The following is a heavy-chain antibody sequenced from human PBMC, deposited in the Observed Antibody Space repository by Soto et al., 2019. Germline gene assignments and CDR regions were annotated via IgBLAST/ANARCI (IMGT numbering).Heavy chain of an antibody. CDR3: ARRRFGSEGLDAFDI. CDR2: IDPSDSYT. CDR1: GYSFTSYW. Sequence: GESLKISCKGSGYSFTSYWISWVRQMPGKGLEWMGRIDPSDSYTNYSPSFQGHVTISADKSISTAYLQWSSLKASDTAMYYCARRRFGSEGLDAFDIWGQGTMVTVSS. D-gene: IGHD3-10*01. J-gene: IGHJ3*02. V-gene: IGHV5-10-1*01.